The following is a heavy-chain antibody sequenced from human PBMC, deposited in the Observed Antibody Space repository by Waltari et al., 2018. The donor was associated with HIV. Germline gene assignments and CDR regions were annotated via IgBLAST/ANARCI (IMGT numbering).Heavy chain of an antibody. D-gene: IGHD3-10*01. CDR3: ARDARGHYYYYTMDV. J-gene: IGHJ6*02. CDR2: ISWNSATI. CDR1: GFAFSEHA. Sequence: EVQLEESGGALVQPGRSLRLSCAASGFAFSEHAIHWVRQVPGKGLEWVSGISWNSATIGYGDSVKGRFTISRDNAKNSGYLEMNGLTPEDTALYYCARDARGHYYYYTMDVWGQGTTVIVSS. V-gene: IGHV3-9*01.